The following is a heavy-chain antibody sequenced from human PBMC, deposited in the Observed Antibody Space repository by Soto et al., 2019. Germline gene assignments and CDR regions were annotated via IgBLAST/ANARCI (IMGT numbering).Heavy chain of an antibody. CDR3: ATQEVGGSYVYTFDP. Sequence: SETLSLTCIVSGGSFSPSYWAWIRQPPGKGLEWVGYIYFGGTTSYNPSLKSRVTISLETSNSQFSLRLSSVTAADTAVYYCATQEVGGSYVYTFDPWGQGTLVTVSS. D-gene: IGHD1-26*01. J-gene: IGHJ5*02. CDR2: IYFGGTT. CDR1: GGSFSPSY. V-gene: IGHV4-4*09.